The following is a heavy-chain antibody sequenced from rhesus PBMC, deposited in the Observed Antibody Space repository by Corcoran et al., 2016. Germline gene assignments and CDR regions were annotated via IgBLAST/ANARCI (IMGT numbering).Heavy chain of an antibody. CDR2: IYGNSTTP. CDR1: GGSISGYYY. D-gene: IGHD4-23*01. V-gene: IGHV4-73*01. CDR3: ARGIQTPIRGALDV. J-gene: IGHJ5-2*02. Sequence: QVKLQQWGEGLVKPSETLSLTCAVYGGSISGYYYWSWIRQPPGKGLEWIGYIYGNSTTPTSTPSLKNQVPIPKDTSKNHFSLKLSSVTAADTAVYYCARGIQTPIRGALDVWGRGVLVTVSS.